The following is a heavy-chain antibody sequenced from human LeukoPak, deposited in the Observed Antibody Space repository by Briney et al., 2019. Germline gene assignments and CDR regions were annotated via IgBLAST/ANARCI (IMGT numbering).Heavy chain of an antibody. Sequence: SVKVSCKASGGTFSSYAISWVRQAPGQGLEWMGGIIPIFGTANYAQKFQDRVTITADKSTSTAYMELSSLRSEDTAVYYCARGGTDDYVWGSYRPRGYYYYMDVWGKGTTVTVSS. CDR3: ARGGTDDYVWGSYRPRGYYYYMDV. CDR1: GGTFSSYA. J-gene: IGHJ6*03. D-gene: IGHD3-16*02. V-gene: IGHV1-69*06. CDR2: IIPIFGTA.